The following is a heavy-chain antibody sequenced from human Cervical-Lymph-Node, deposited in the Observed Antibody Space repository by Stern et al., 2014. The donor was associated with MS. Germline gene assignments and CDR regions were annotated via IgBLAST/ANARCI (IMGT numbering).Heavy chain of an antibody. Sequence: MQLVESGGGGVEHGRSLRLSCAASGFTFSTYGMHWVRQAPGKGLEWVAVISYDGSKKYYVDFVKGRFTISRDNSKNTLYLQINSLRAEDTAVYYCAKSGGVVNFQSSYYGMDVWGQGTTVTVSS. CDR2: ISYDGSKK. V-gene: IGHV3-30*18. CDR3: AKSGGVVNFQSSYYGMDV. D-gene: IGHD2-15*01. J-gene: IGHJ6*02. CDR1: GFTFSTYG.